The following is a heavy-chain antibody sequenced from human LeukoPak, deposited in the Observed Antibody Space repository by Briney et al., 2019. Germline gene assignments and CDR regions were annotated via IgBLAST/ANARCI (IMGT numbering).Heavy chain of an antibody. D-gene: IGHD7-27*01. J-gene: IGHJ5*02. CDR1: GGSISSSSYY. CDR2: IYYSGST. V-gene: IGHV4-39*01. CDR3: ARQIFQLGINWFDP. Sequence: SETLSLTCTVSGGSISSSSYYWGWIRQPPVKGLEWIGSIYYSGSTYYKPSPKSRVTISVDTSKNEFSLKLSSVTAADTAVYYCARQIFQLGINWFDPWGQGTLVTVSS.